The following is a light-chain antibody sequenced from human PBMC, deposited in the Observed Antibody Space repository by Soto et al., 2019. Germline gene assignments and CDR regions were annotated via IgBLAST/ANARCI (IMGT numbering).Light chain of an antibody. CDR3: QQYGTSLLYT. V-gene: IGKV3-20*01. J-gene: IGKJ2*01. Sequence: EIVLTQSPGTLSLPPGERATLSCRASQSVTSGYLAWYQQKPGQAPRLLIYDASSRATGIPDRFSGSGSGTDFTLTISRLEPEDFAVYYCQQYGTSLLYTFGQGTKLEIK. CDR2: DAS. CDR1: QSVTSGY.